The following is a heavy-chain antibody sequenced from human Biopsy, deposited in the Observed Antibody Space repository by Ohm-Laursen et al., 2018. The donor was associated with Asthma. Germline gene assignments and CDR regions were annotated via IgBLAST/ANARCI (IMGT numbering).Heavy chain of an antibody. CDR3: ATNSGAYKNSLGDGLDV. Sequence: SLRLSCAASGFTVTTNSISWVRQAPGKGLEWVSVTYSGGSTYYADSVQGRVTISRDNSKKMLYLQMNSLRAEDTAVYYCATNSGAYKNSLGDGLDVWGQGTTVIVSS. CDR2: TYSGGST. J-gene: IGHJ6*02. V-gene: IGHV3-66*01. D-gene: IGHD1-26*01. CDR1: GFTVTTNS.